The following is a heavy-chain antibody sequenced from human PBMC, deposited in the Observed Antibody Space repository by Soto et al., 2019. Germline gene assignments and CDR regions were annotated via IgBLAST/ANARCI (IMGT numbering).Heavy chain of an antibody. CDR2: ISSGSTNI. CDR1: GFTFSDFY. V-gene: IGHV3-11*01. J-gene: IGHJ4*02. CDR3: ARDRNAAGSDY. D-gene: IGHD1-1*01. Sequence: QVQLVESGGGLVKPGGSLRLSCAASGFTFSDFYMSWIRQAPGKGLEWISYISSGSTNIFYAHSVKGRFTVSRDNAKNSVYLQKDSLSAEDTAVYYCARDRNAAGSDYWGQGTMVTVSS.